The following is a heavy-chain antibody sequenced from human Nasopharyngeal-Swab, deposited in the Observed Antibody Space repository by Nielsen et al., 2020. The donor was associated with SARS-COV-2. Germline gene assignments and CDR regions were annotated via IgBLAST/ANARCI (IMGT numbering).Heavy chain of an antibody. D-gene: IGHD4-17*01. CDR3: VRDVIATVTTPPDY. Sequence: GESLKISCAAPGFTFSSYWMSWVRQAPGKGLEWVANIKQDGGEKNYVDSVKGRFTISRDNAKNSLYLQMNTLRAEDTAVYYCVRDVIATVTTPPDYWGQGTLVTVSS. V-gene: IGHV3-7*01. CDR2: IKQDGGEK. CDR1: GFTFSSYW. J-gene: IGHJ4*02.